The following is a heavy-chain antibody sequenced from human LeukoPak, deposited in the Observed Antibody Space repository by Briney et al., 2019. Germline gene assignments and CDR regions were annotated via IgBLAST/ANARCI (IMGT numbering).Heavy chain of an antibody. J-gene: IGHJ4*02. CDR2: ISDYNGNT. CDR3: AMLPGYSYGYNHDY. Sequence: VKVSCKASGYTFTTYGNSWVRQDPGQGLEWMGWISDYNGNTNYAQKLQGRVTMTTDTSTSTAYMGLRSLRSDDTAVYYCAMLPGYSYGYNHDYWGQGTLVTVSS. CDR1: GYTFTTYG. D-gene: IGHD5-18*01. V-gene: IGHV1-18*01.